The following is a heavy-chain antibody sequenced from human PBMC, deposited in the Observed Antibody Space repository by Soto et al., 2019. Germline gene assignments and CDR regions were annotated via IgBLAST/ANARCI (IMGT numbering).Heavy chain of an antibody. CDR3: ATAYVCWGGFLVFYYCMDV. J-gene: IGHJ6*03. V-gene: IGHV1-69*13. CDR1: GGTFSSYA. D-gene: IGHD3-16*01. CDR2: IIPIFGTA. Sequence: SVKVSCKASGGTFSSYAISWVRQAPGQGLEWMGGIIPIFGTANYAQKFQGRVTITADESTSTAYMELSSLRSEDTAVYYCATAYVCWGGFLVFYYCMDVWGEGTTVTVSS.